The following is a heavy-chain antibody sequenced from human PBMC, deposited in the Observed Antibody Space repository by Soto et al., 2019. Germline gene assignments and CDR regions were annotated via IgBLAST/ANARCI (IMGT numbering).Heavy chain of an antibody. CDR2: ISSSSSTI. CDR1: GFTFSSYS. V-gene: IGHV3-48*02. CDR3: AREGTRGGFLNWFDP. Sequence: EVQLVESGGGVVQPGGSLRLYCAASGFTFSSYSMNWVRQAPGKGLEWVSYISSSSSTIYYADSVKGRFTISRDNAKNSLYLQMNSLRDEDTAVYYCAREGTRGGFLNWFDPWGQGTLVTVSS. J-gene: IGHJ5*02. D-gene: IGHD3-10*01.